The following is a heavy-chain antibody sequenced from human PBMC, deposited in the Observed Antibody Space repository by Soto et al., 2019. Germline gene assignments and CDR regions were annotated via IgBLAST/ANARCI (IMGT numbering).Heavy chain of an antibody. D-gene: IGHD3-22*01. J-gene: IGHJ4*02. CDR1: GYSVTSYW. Sequence: ESLKISCKGSGYSVTSYWIGWVRQMPGKGLECMGIIYPGDSDTRYSPSFQGQVTISADKSISIAYLQWSSLKASDTAMYYCARLATMIGTEIFDYWGQGTLVTVSS. CDR2: IYPGDSDT. V-gene: IGHV5-51*01. CDR3: ARLATMIGTEIFDY.